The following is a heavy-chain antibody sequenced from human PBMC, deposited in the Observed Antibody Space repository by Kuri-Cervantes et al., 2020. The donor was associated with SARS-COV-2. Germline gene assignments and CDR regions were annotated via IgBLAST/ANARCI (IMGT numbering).Heavy chain of an antibody. CDR1: GFTFSSYG. CDR3: AKDQRYYYDSSGLGG. CDR2: IRYDGSNK. D-gene: IGHD3-22*01. V-gene: IGHV3-30*02. J-gene: IGHJ4*02. Sequence: GGSLRLSCAASGFTFSSYGMHWVRQAPGKGLEWVAFIRYDGSNKYYADSVKGRFTISRDNSKNTLYLQMNSLRAEDTAVYYCAKDQRYYYDSSGLGGWGQGTLVTVSS.